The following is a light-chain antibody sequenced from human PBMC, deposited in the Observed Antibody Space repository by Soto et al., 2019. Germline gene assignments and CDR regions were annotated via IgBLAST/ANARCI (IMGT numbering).Light chain of an antibody. CDR2: DAS. CDR3: QQRRNWPRLA. Sequence: EIVLTQSPATLSLSPGERATLSCRASQSVSIYLAWYQQKPGQAPRLLIYDASNRATGIPARFTGSGSGTDFTLTISSLEPEDFAVYYCQQRRNWPRLAFGGGTKVEIK. V-gene: IGKV3-11*01. J-gene: IGKJ4*01. CDR1: QSVSIY.